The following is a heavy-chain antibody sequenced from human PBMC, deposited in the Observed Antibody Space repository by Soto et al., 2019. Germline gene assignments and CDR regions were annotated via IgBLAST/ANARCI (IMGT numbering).Heavy chain of an antibody. Sequence: QVQLEESGGGVVQPGRSLRLSCAASGFTCSRHTMHWLRQAPGKGLDWVASISYDGSNKYYADSVKGRFTISRDNSKNTLSVQMDSLRAEDTAVYYCARDRLRLGELSLLGYFDYWGQGTLVTVSS. J-gene: IGHJ4*02. CDR3: ARDRLRLGELSLLGYFDY. CDR2: ISYDGSNK. CDR1: GFTCSRHT. V-gene: IGHV3-30*04. D-gene: IGHD3-16*02.